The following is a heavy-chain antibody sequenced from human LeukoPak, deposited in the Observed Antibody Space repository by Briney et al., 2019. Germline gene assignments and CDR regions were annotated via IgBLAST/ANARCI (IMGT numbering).Heavy chain of an antibody. J-gene: IGHJ6*03. Sequence: SDTLSLTCTVSGHFISRYYWSWIRQPPGKGLEGSGFSYYTGNTNYNPSLKGRVTISVDTSTNQFSLMLSSVTAADTAVYSCARVQYAAGSCYMDVWGEGTTVTVSS. CDR1: GHFISRYY. V-gene: IGHV4-59*07. D-gene: IGHD2-15*01. CDR3: ARVQYAAGSCYMDV. CDR2: SYYTGNT.